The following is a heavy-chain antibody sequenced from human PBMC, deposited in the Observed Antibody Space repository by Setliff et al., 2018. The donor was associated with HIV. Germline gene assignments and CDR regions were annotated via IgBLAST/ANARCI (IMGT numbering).Heavy chain of an antibody. CDR3: VRGWDDKVSTISAPYYYYMDV. Sequence: SQTLSLTCAFYGGSLNGFYWGWIRQSPGKGLEWIGEINHRGSTNYNPSLKSRVTIRVDMSKNQFSLEVTAVTAADTAVYYCVRGWDDKVSTISAPYYYYMDVWGKGTTVTVSS. CDR2: INHRGST. D-gene: IGHD5-12*01. J-gene: IGHJ6*03. CDR1: GGSLNGFY. V-gene: IGHV4-34*01.